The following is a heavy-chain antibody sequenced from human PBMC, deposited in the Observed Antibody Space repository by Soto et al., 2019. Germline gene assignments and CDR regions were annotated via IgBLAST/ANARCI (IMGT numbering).Heavy chain of an antibody. CDR2: INPNSGGT. V-gene: IGHV1-2*02. CDR1: GYTFTGYY. CDR3: ARDWTDIVVVPAAPEYYYYGMDV. Sequence: EASVKVSCKASGYTFTGYYMHWVRQAPGQGLEWMGWINPNSGGTNYAQKFQGRVTMTRDTSISTAYMELSRLRSDDTAVYYCARDWTDIVVVPAAPEYYYYGMDVWGQGTTVTVSS. D-gene: IGHD2-2*01. J-gene: IGHJ6*02.